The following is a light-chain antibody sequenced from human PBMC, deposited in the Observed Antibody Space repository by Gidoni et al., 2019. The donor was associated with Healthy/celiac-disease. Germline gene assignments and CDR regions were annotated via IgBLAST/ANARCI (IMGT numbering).Light chain of an antibody. CDR2: DAS. V-gene: IGKV3-11*01. CDR1: QSVSSY. J-gene: IGKJ3*01. Sequence: EIVWTQSPATLSLSRGERATLSCRASQSVSSYLAWYQQKPGQAPRLLIYDASNRATGIPARFSGSGSGTDFTLTISSLEPEDFAVYYCQQRSNSPPFTFGPGTKVDIK. CDR3: QQRSNSPPFT.